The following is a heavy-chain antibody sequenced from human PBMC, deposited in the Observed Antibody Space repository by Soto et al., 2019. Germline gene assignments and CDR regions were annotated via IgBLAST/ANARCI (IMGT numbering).Heavy chain of an antibody. CDR3: ARHFSPDSPEQYYYGMDV. CDR2: IYPGDSDT. D-gene: IGHD1-1*01. V-gene: IGHV5-51*01. J-gene: IGHJ6*02. CDR1: GYSFSSNW. Sequence: RGESLKISCKASGYSFSSNWIGWVRQMPGKGPEWMGIIYPGDSDTKYSPSVQGRVTISADKSIDTAYLHWSSLQASDTAMYYCARHFSPDSPEQYYYGMDVWGQGTTVTVSS.